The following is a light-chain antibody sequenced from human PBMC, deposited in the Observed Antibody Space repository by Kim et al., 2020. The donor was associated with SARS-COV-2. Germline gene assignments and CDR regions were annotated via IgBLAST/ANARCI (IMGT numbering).Light chain of an antibody. Sequence: SYELTQPPSVSVAPGKTARITCGGNNIGSKRVHWYQQKPGQAPVLVIYYDSDRPSGIPERFSGSNSGNTATLTISRVEAGDEADYYCQVWDSSSVPSYVFGTGTKVTVL. CDR3: QVWDSSSVPSYV. V-gene: IGLV3-21*04. J-gene: IGLJ1*01. CDR1: NIGSKR. CDR2: YDS.